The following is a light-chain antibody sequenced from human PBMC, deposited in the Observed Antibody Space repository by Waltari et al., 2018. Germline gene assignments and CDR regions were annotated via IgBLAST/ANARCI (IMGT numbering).Light chain of an antibody. CDR3: QQYNNWPL. J-gene: IGKJ4*01. Sequence: EIVMTQSPATLSVSPGERATLSCRASQSVSSNLAWYQQKPGQAPRLLIYGASTRATGIPARFSGSGSGTEFTLTISSLQSEDFAVYYCQQYNNWPLFGGVTKVEIK. V-gene: IGKV3-15*01. CDR2: GAS. CDR1: QSVSSN.